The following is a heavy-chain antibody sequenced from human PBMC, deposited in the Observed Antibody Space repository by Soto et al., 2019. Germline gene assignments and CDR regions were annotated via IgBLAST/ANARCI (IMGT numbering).Heavy chain of an antibody. D-gene: IGHD6-13*01. V-gene: IGHV4-39*01. CDR2: IYYSGST. Sequence: SETLSVTCTVSGGSISSSSYYWGWIRQPPGKGLEWIGSIYYSGSTYYNPSLKSRVTISVDTSKNQFSLKLSSVMAADTAVYYCAGYSNSWSKYVKHWGRGSLIT. J-gene: IGHJ1*01. CDR3: AGYSNSWSKYVKH. CDR1: GGSISSSSYY.